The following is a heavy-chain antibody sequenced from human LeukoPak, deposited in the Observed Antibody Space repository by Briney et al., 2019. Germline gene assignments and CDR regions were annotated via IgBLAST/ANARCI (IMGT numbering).Heavy chain of an antibody. Sequence: SETLSLTCAVYGGSFSGYYWSWIRQPPGKGLEWIGEINHSGSTNYNPSLKSRVTISVDTSKNQFSLKLSSVTAADTAVYYCARRGPGGRAFDIWGQGTMVPVSS. V-gene: IGHV4-34*01. CDR1: GGSFSGYY. D-gene: IGHD3-10*01. CDR2: INHSGST. CDR3: ARRGPGGRAFDI. J-gene: IGHJ3*02.